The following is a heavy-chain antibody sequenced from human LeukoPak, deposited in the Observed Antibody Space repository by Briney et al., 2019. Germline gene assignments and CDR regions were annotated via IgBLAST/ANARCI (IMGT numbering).Heavy chain of an antibody. CDR1: GFTFSSYW. Sequence: GGSLRLSCAASGFTFSSYWMHWVRQAPGKGLVWVSGINGDGTITNYADSVKGRFTISRDNSKNTLYLQMSSLRAEDTAVYYCVKSGAVAGIDYWGQGTLVTVSS. J-gene: IGHJ4*02. V-gene: IGHV3-74*01. D-gene: IGHD6-19*01. CDR3: VKSGAVAGIDY. CDR2: INGDGTIT.